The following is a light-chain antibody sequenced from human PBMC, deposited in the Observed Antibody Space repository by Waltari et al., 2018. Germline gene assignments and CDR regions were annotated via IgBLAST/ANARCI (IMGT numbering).Light chain of an antibody. J-gene: IGKJ4*01. V-gene: IGKV1-5*01. CDR2: DAS. Sequence: DIQMTQSPSTLSASVGDRVTVTCRASQNINKWLAWYQQKPGKAPNLLIYDASTLQSGVPSRFSGSGFGTEFTLTISSLQPEDFATYYCQQYYSYPLTFGGGTKVEIK. CDR1: QNINKW. CDR3: QQYYSYPLT.